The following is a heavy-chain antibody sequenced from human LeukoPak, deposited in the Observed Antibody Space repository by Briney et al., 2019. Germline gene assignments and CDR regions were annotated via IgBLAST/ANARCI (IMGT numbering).Heavy chain of an antibody. V-gene: IGHV1-69*13. CDR1: GGTFSSYA. D-gene: IGHD2-15*01. J-gene: IGHJ4*02. CDR2: IIPIFGTA. Sequence: SVKVSCKASGGTFSSYAISWVRQAPGQGLEWMGGIIPIFGTANYAQKFQGRVTITADEPTSTAYMELSSLRSEDTAVYYCARDFGYCSGGSCYDHFSSPFDYWGQGTLVTVSS. CDR3: ARDFGYCSGGSCYDHFSSPFDY.